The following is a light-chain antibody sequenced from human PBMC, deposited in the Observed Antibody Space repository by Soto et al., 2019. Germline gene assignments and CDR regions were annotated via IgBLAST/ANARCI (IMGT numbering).Light chain of an antibody. CDR2: DAS. CDR3: QQCYMGWT. J-gene: IGKJ1*01. V-gene: IGKV1-5*01. CDR1: QRIGRF. Sequence: DIQITQSPSTLSASVGDRVAITCRASQRIGRFLAWYQHQPGKAPKLLIYDASTLESGVPSRFSGTGSGTEFTFSITSLQPEDFGTYYCQQCYMGWTFGQGPKV.